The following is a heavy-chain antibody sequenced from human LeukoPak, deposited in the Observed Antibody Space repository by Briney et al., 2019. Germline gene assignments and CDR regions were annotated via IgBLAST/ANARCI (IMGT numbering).Heavy chain of an antibody. V-gene: IGHV4-34*08. J-gene: IGHJ4*02. CDR3: ARTHYYDSSGYYVDY. CDR1: GGTFSGYY. Sequence: SETLSLTCAVYGGTFSGYYWSWIRQPPGKGLEWIGEINHSGSTNYNPSLKSRVTISVDTSKNQFSLKLSSVTAADTAVYYCARTHYYDSSGYYVDYWGQGTLVTVSS. CDR2: INHSGST. D-gene: IGHD3-22*01.